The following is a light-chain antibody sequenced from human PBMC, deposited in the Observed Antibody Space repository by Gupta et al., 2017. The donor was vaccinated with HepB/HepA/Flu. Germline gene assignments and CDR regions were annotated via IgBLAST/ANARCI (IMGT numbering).Light chain of an antibody. Sequence: QSVLTQPPSLSGAPGQSVTISCTGNRSNLGSGYDAYWYQQLPGAAPKLLIFGNSHRPSGVPDRFSGSKSGTSASLAITGLQAEDEADYYCQSYDRSLRGVVFGAGTKMTVL. J-gene: IGLJ2*01. CDR1: RSNLGSGYD. CDR2: GNS. V-gene: IGLV1-40*01. CDR3: QSYDRSLRGVV.